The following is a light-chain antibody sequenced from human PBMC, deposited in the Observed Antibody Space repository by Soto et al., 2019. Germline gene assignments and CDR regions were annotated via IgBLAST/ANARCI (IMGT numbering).Light chain of an antibody. V-gene: IGKV1-17*01. J-gene: IGKJ1*01. CDR2: AAS. Sequence: DIQMTQSPSSLSASVGDRVTITCRASQGIRNELGWYQQKPGKAPKRLIYAASSFQSGVPSRFSGMGSGTEFTLTVSSLQPEDFATYYSLQHYTYPRTFGQGTKVEIK. CDR3: LQHYTYPRT. CDR1: QGIRNE.